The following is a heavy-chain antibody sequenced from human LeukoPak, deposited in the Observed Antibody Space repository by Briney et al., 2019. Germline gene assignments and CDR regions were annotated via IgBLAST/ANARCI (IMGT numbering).Heavy chain of an antibody. CDR3: ARVLKSGILGYCSSTSFIPQLYYYYYMDV. CDR1: GGSISGYY. D-gene: IGHD2-2*01. CDR2: ICTCGST. Sequence: SETLSLTCTVSGGSISGYYWSWIRQPAGKGLEWIGRICTCGSTNYNPSLKSRVTMSVDTSKNQFSLKLSSVTAADTAVYYCARVLKSGILGYCSSTSFIPQLYYYYYMDVWGKGTTVTVSS. J-gene: IGHJ6*03. V-gene: IGHV4-4*07.